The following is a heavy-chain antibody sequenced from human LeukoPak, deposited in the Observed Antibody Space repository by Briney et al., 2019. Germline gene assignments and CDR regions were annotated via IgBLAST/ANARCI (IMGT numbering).Heavy chain of an antibody. Sequence: ASVKVSCKASGYTFTGYYMHWVRQAPGRGLEWMGWINPNTGGTNYAQKSQGRVTMTRDTSISTAYMELSSLRSDDTAMYYCARDVLLAVPALDYWGQGTLVTVSS. CDR3: ARDVLLAVPALDY. V-gene: IGHV1-2*02. CDR2: INPNTGGT. J-gene: IGHJ4*02. D-gene: IGHD6-19*01. CDR1: GYTFTGYY.